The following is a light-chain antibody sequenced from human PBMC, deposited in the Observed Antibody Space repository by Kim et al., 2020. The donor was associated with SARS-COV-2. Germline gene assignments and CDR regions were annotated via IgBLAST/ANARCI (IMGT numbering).Light chain of an antibody. CDR3: QQVYHNPIA. Sequence: ASVGDRVTITCRASQGLGSSLAWYQQKPGTAPKLLVYPPSTLQSGVPSRFSGSGSGTEFTLTISSLQPEDFATYYCQQVYHNPIAFGQGTRLEIK. CDR2: PPS. V-gene: IGKV1-9*01. J-gene: IGKJ5*01. CDR1: QGLGSS.